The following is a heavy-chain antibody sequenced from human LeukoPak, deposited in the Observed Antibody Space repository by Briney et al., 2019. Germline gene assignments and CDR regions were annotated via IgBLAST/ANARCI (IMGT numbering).Heavy chain of an antibody. V-gene: IGHV3-30*18. J-gene: IGHJ4*02. D-gene: IGHD6-19*01. CDR2: ISYDGSNK. CDR3: AKDDAYSSGCLDY. CDR1: GFTFSSYG. Sequence: GRSLRLSCAASGFTFSSYGMHWVRQAPGKGLELVAVISYDGSNKYYADSVKGRFTISRDNSKNTLYLQMNSLRAEETAVYYCAKDDAYSSGCLDYWGEGTLVTVSS.